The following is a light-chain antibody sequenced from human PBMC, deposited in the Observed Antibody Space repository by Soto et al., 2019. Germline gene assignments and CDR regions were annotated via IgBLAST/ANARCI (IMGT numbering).Light chain of an antibody. Sequence: EIVLTQSPGTLSLSPGERATLSCRASQSVSSSYLAWYQQKPGQAPRLLIYGASSRATSIPDRFSGSGSGTYLTLTISRLEPEDFAVDYCQQYGSSPRITFGPGTKVDIK. CDR1: QSVSSSY. CDR3: QQYGSSPRIT. CDR2: GAS. J-gene: IGKJ3*01. V-gene: IGKV3-20*01.